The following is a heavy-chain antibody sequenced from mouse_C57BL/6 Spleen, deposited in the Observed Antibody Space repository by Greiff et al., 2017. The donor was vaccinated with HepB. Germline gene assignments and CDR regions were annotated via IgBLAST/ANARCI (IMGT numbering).Heavy chain of an antibody. CDR3: AMGGYYDYGGYFDY. V-gene: IGHV1-55*01. CDR2: IYPGSGST. Sequence: QVQLQQPGAELVKPGASVKMSCKASGYTFTSYWITWVKQRPGQGLEWIGDIYPGSGSTNYNEKFKSKATLTVDTSSSTAYMQLSSLTSEDSAVYYCAMGGYYDYGGYFDYWGQGTTLTVSS. CDR1: GYTFTSYW. J-gene: IGHJ2*01. D-gene: IGHD2-4*01.